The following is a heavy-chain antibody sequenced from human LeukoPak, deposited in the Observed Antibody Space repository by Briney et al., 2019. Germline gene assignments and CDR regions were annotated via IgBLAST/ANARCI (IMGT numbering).Heavy chain of an antibody. CDR1: GGSISSYY. V-gene: IGHV4-59*01. CDR3: GRTLGIVVVTAAKEFDY. D-gene: IGHD2-2*01. J-gene: IGHJ4*02. CDR2: IYYSGST. Sequence: SETLSLTCTVSGGSISSYYWSWIRQPPGKGLEWIGYIYYSGSTNYNPSLKSRVTRSVDTSKNQFSLKLSSVTAADTAVYYCGRTLGIVVVTAAKEFDYWGQGTLVNVS.